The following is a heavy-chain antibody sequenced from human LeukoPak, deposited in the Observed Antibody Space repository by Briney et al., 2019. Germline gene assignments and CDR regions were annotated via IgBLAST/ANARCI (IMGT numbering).Heavy chain of an antibody. V-gene: IGHV3-23*01. CDR1: GFTFSSYA. D-gene: IGHD6-13*01. CDR2: IGGSGGST. CDR3: AKSGDSSSWYFDY. J-gene: IGHJ4*02. Sequence: GGSLRLSCAASGFTFSSYAMNWVRQAPGRGLEWVSTIGGSGGSTYYADSVKGRFTISRDNSRNTVDLQMNSLRAEETAVYFCAKSGDSSSWYFDYWGQGTLVTVSS.